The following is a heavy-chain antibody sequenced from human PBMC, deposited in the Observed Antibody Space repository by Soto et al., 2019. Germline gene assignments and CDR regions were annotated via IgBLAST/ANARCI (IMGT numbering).Heavy chain of an antibody. CDR3: ASYDFWSGYFN. CDR2: IYYSGST. D-gene: IGHD3-3*01. V-gene: IGHV4-59*01. CDR1: GGSISSYY. Sequence: SETLSLTCTISGGSISSYYWSWIRQPPGKGLEWIGYIYYSGSTNYNPSLKSRVTISVDTSKNQFSLKLSSVTAADTAVYYCASYDFWSGYFNWGQGTLVTVSS. J-gene: IGHJ4*02.